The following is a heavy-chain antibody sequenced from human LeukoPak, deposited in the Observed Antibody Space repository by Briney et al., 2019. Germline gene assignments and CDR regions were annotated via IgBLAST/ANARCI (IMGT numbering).Heavy chain of an antibody. V-gene: IGHV4-59*08. Sequence: SETLSLTCTVSGGSVSSYYWSWIRQPPGKGLEWIGYIYYSGSTYYNPSLKSRVTISVDTSKNQFSLKLSSVTAADTAVYYCARGDTMIVLLAFDIWGQGTMVTVSS. CDR3: ARGDTMIVLLAFDI. J-gene: IGHJ3*02. CDR1: GGSVSSYY. CDR2: IYYSGST. D-gene: IGHD3-22*01.